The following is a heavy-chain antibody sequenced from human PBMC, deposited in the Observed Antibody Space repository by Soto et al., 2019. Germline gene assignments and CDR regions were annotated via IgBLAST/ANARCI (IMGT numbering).Heavy chain of an antibody. J-gene: IGHJ6*02. CDR2: IRTYNGNT. Sequence: QVQLLQSGAEVKKPGASVKVSCKASGYKFTTYGITWVRQAPGQGLEWLGGIRTYNGNTDYAQNLQDRVTTTTEPSTSTAYLEVRSRTSDDTGGEFCARGLGTTGLDAWGQGTTVTVS. CDR3: ARGLGTTGLDA. V-gene: IGHV1-18*04. D-gene: IGHD7-27*01. CDR1: GYKFTTYG.